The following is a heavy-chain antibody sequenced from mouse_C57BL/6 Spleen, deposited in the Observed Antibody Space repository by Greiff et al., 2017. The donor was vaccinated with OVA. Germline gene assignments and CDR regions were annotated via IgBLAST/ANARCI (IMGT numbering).Heavy chain of an antibody. J-gene: IGHJ2*01. CDR2: ISDGGSYT. D-gene: IGHD4-1*02. CDR1: GFTFSSYA. Sequence: EVMLVESGGGLVKPGGSLKLSCAASGFTFSSYAMSWVRQTPEKRLEWVATISDGGSYTYYPDNVQGRFTISRDNAKNNLYLQMSHLKSEDTAMYYCARDPNWGVDYWGQGTTLTVSS. CDR3: ARDPNWGVDY. V-gene: IGHV5-4*01.